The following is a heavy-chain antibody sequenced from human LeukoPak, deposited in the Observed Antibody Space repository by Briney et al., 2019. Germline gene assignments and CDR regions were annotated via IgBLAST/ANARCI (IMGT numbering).Heavy chain of an antibody. D-gene: IGHD3-10*01. CDR2: IIPILGIA. CDR3: ATAGGRYYGSGSYFLDY. Sequence: ASVKVSCKASGGTFSSYAISWVRQAPGQRLEWMGRIIPILGIANYAQKFQGRVTITVDKSTSTAYMELSSLRSEDTAVYYCATAGGRYYGSGSYFLDYWGQGTLVTVSS. V-gene: IGHV1-69*04. CDR1: GGTFSSYA. J-gene: IGHJ4*02.